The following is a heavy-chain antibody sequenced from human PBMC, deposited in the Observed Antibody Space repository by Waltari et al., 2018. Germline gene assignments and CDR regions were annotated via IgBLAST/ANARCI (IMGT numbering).Heavy chain of an antibody. CDR2: ISSSSSYI. D-gene: IGHD3-22*01. Sequence: EVQLVESGGGLVKPGGSLRLSCAASGFTFSSYSMNWVRQAPGKGLEWVSSISSSSSYIYYADSVKGRFTISRDNAKNSLYLQMNSLRAEDTAVYYCARREGDDSSGYYISCFDYWGQGTLVTVSS. J-gene: IGHJ4*02. CDR3: ARREGDDSSGYYISCFDY. V-gene: IGHV3-21*01. CDR1: GFTFSSYS.